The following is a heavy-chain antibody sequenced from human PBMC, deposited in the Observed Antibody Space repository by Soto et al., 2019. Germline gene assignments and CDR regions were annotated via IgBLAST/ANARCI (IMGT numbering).Heavy chain of an antibody. J-gene: IGHJ3*02. CDR1: GFTFSDYW. V-gene: IGHV3-7*05. Sequence: EVQLVESGGGLVQPGESLRLSCSASGFTFSDYWMTWVRQAPGKGLEWVANIRKDESKKSYLDSVRGRFTVSRDNARNLLYRQMDSRRAEDTALYYCARDVSPGSGPYYDAFDSWGQGTMVTVSS. CDR2: IRKDESKK. D-gene: IGHD3-22*01. CDR3: ARDVSPGSGPYYDAFDS.